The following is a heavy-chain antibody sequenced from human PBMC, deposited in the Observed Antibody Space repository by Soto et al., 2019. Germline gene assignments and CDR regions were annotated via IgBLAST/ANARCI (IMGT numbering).Heavy chain of an antibody. CDR3: ARVLYYGSGSYSPYGMDV. CDR1: GVSFNNNG. J-gene: IGHJ6*02. Sequence: QVQLVQSGAEVKKPGSSVKVSCKTSGVSFNNNGIGWVRQAPGHGLEWMGGVSPPFRTSNYARKFQGRISMTADASTGTGNMELSSLTSEDTAQYYGARVLYYGSGSYSPYGMDVGGQGTTVTVSS. CDR2: VSPPFRTS. D-gene: IGHD3-10*01. V-gene: IGHV1-69*01.